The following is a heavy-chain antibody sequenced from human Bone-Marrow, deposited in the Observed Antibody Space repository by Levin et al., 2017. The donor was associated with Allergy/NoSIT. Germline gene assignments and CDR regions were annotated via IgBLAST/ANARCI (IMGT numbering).Heavy chain of an antibody. J-gene: IGHJ4*02. Sequence: PEASVKVSCAASGFSVGSRYMSWVRQAPGKGLEWVSLTYGDSSANYADSVRGRFTISRDNSRNTLYLQMTDLSAEDTAVYYCISYYVGQGTQVTVSS. D-gene: IGHD3-3*02. CDR2: TYGDSSA. CDR3: ISYY. V-gene: IGHV3-53*01. CDR1: GFSVGSRY.